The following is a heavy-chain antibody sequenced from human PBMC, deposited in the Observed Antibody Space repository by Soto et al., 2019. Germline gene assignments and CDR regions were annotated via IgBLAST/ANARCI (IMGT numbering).Heavy chain of an antibody. Sequence: QVQLVQSGAEVKKPGSSVKVSCKASGGTFSSYAISWVRQAPGHGLEWMGGIIPIFGTANYAQKFQGRVTITADESTSTAYMELSSLRSEDTAVYYCASFSSSPSLGYWYFDLWGRGTLVTVSS. J-gene: IGHJ2*01. CDR2: IIPIFGTA. CDR3: ASFSSSPSLGYWYFDL. CDR1: GGTFSSYA. D-gene: IGHD6-6*01. V-gene: IGHV1-69*12.